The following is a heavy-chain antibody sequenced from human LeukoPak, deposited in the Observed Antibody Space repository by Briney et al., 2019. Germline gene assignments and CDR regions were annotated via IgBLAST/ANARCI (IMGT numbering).Heavy chain of an antibody. CDR1: GFTVSNNY. J-gene: IGHJ5*02. V-gene: IGHV3-66*01. CDR3: ARGLLAAGTFDP. CDR2: IYGDGSP. D-gene: IGHD6-13*01. Sequence: PGGSLRLSCAASGFTVSNNYMSWVRQAPGKGLEWVSVIYGDGSPYYTDSVRGRFTISRDSSKSIVYLQMNSLRADDTAVYFCARGLLAAGTFDPWGQGTLVIVSS.